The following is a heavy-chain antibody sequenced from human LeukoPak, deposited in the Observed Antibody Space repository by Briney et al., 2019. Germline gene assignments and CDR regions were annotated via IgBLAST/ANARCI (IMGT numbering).Heavy chain of an antibody. CDR1: GGTFSSYG. J-gene: IGHJ4*02. Sequence: ASVKVSCKASGGTFSSYGISWVRQAPGQRLEWMGWINAGNGNTKYSQKFQGRVTITRDTSASTAYMELSSLRSEDTAVYYCATTRYDSSGYPYFDYWGQGTLVTVSS. CDR3: ATTRYDSSGYPYFDY. V-gene: IGHV1-3*01. CDR2: INAGNGNT. D-gene: IGHD3-22*01.